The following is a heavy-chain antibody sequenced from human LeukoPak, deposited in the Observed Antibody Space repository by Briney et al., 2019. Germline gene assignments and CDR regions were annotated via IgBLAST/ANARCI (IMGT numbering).Heavy chain of an antibody. J-gene: IGHJ4*02. CDR2: ISGGGGST. D-gene: IGHD2-8*01. CDR3: AGPAADCTNGVCYVN. V-gene: IGHV3-23*01. Sequence: PGRSLRLSCAASGFTFSSYAMSSGSQQPGKGLEWVLAISGGGGSTYYPDTLKGRFTISRNNYKNLLYLQMTSVRAEDSAVDYCAGPAADCTNGVCYVNWGQGTLVTVSS. CDR1: GFTFSSYA.